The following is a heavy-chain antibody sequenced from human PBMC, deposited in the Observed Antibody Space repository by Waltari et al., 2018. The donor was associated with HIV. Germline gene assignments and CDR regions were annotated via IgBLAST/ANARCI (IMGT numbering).Heavy chain of an antibody. D-gene: IGHD6-19*01. CDR2: ISSSSYI. J-gene: IGHJ4*02. CDR1: GFTFSSYT. CDR3: ARVYGSGSIDY. Sequence: EVQLVESGGGLVKPGGSLRLSCEASGFTFSSYTTNWVRQAPGKGLEWVSSISSSSYIFYADSVKGRFSISRDNAKNSLYLQMNSLRAEDTAVYYCARVYGSGSIDYWGQGTLVTVSS. V-gene: IGHV3-21*01.